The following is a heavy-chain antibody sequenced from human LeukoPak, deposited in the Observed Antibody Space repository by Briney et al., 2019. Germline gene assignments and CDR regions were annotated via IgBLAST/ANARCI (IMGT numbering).Heavy chain of an antibody. CDR2: IYYSGST. J-gene: IGHJ6*03. Sequence: SETLSLTCTVSGGSISNSSYNWGWIRQPPGKGLEWIGSIYYSGSTYYNPSLKSRVTISVDTSKNQFSLKLSSVTAADTAVYYCARAPRTPRYRSSTSCYHGGYYYYYYMDVWGKGTTVTVSS. CDR1: GGSISNSSYN. D-gene: IGHD2-2*01. CDR3: ARAPRTPRYRSSTSCYHGGYYYYYYMDV. V-gene: IGHV4-39*07.